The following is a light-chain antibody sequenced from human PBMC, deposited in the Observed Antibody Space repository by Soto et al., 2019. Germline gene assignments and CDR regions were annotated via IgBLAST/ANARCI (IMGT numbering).Light chain of an antibody. J-gene: IGKJ5*01. CDR3: QQYGSSPIT. CDR2: GAS. Sequence: EIVMTQSPATLSVSPGERATLSCRASQSVSSSLAWYQHKPGQAPRLLIYGASTRATGFPTRFSGSGSGTEFTLTISSLQSEDFAVYYCQQYGSSPITFGQGTRLEIK. CDR1: QSVSSS. V-gene: IGKV3-15*01.